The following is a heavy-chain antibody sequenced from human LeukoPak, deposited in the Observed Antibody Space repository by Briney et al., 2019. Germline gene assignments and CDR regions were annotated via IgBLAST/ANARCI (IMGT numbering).Heavy chain of an antibody. CDR2: ISYDGSNK. CDR1: GFTFSSYA. D-gene: IGHD3-9*01. J-gene: IGHJ4*02. V-gene: IGHV3-30*04. Sequence: PGRSLRLSCAASGFTFSSYAMHWVRQAPGKGLEWAAVISYDGSNKYYADSVKGRFTISRDNSKNTLYLQMNSLRAEDTAVYYCARDHEFDWLSLPDYWGQGTLVTVSS. CDR3: ARDHEFDWLSLPDY.